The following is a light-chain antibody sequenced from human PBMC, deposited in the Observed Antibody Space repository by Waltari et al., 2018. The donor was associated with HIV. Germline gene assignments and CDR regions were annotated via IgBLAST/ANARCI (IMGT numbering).Light chain of an antibody. V-gene: IGKV4-1*01. CDR3: QQFYTSPLT. CDR2: WAS. CDR1: QRVLYSSNNKNY. J-gene: IGKJ4*01. Sequence: DIVMTQSPDSLAVSLGARATINCKSSQRVLYSSNNKNYLAWYQQKPGQPPQLRIYWASTRESGVPDRFSGSGAGTDFTLTSSSLQAEDVAVYYCQQFYTSPLTLGGGTKVEIK.